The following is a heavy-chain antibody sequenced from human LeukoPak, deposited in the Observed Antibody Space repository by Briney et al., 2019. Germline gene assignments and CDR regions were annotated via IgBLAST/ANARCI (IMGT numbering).Heavy chain of an antibody. CDR2: ISASGTLT. V-gene: IGHV3-48*03. Sequence: GGSLRLSCAASDFSFITYAMNWVRQAPGKGLEWISYISASGTLTHYADSVEGRFTISRDNAKNSLYLQMSNLRGEDTALYYCARDGTPIYSNGWVYMDVWGKGTTVTISS. CDR3: ARDGTPIYSNGWVYMDV. D-gene: IGHD6-25*01. J-gene: IGHJ6*04. CDR1: DFSFITYA.